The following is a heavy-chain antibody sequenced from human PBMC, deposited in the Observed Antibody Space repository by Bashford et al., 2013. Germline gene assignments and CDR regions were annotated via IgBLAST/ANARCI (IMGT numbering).Heavy chain of an antibody. CDR3: ARSDVVPAALYFDY. Sequence: SETLSLTCTVSGVSISSGGYYWNWIRQHPGKGLEWIGYIYYSGSTHYNPSLKSRVTILVDTSKNQFSLKMTSVTAADTAVYYCARSDVVPAALYFDYWGQGTLVTVSS. CDR1: GVSISSGGYY. CDR2: IYYSGST. V-gene: IGHV4-31*03. D-gene: IGHD2-2*01. J-gene: IGHJ4*02.